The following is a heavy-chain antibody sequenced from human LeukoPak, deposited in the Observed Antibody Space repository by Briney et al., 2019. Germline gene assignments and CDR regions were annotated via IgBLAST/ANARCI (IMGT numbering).Heavy chain of an antibody. V-gene: IGHV3-23*01. CDR1: GFTFSSYE. D-gene: IGHD2-15*01. Sequence: GGSLRLSCAASGFTFSSYEMNWVRQAPGKGLEWVSAISGSGGSTYYADSVKGRFTISRDNSKNTLYLQMNSLRAEDTAVYYCAKGVGYCSGGSCQQFDYWGQGTLVTVSS. CDR3: AKGVGYCSGGSCQQFDY. CDR2: ISGSGGST. J-gene: IGHJ4*02.